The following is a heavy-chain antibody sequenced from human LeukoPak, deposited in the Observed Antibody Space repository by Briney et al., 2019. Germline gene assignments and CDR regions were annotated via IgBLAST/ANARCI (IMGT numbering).Heavy chain of an antibody. J-gene: IGHJ1*01. CDR1: GGTFSSCA. CDR3: ARNRDLGPAEYFQH. Sequence: ASVKVSCKASGGTFSSCAISWVRQAPGQGLEWMGGIIPIFGTANYAQKFQGRVTITADESTSTAYMELSSLRSEDTAVYYCARNRDLGPAEYFQHWGQGTLVTVSS. CDR2: IIPIFGTA. D-gene: IGHD2/OR15-2a*01. V-gene: IGHV1-69*13.